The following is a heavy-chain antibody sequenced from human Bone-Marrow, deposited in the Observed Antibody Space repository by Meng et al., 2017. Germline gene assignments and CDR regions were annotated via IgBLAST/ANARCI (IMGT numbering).Heavy chain of an antibody. D-gene: IGHD3-22*01. CDR1: GGSISSYY. CDR3: ARASHYYDSSGYYVFDY. CDR2: IYYSGST. Sequence: SETLSLTCTVSGGSISSYYWSWIRQPPGKGLEWIGYIYYSGSTNYNPSLKSRVTISVDTSKNQFSLKLSSVTAADTAVYYCARASHYYDSSGYYVFDYWGQGTLVTVYS. V-gene: IGHV4-59*01. J-gene: IGHJ4*02.